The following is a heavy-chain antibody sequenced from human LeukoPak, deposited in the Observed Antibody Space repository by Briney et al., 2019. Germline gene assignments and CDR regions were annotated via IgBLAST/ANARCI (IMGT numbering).Heavy chain of an antibody. CDR2: INPNSGGT. Sequence: GASVKVSCEASGYTFTGFYIHWVRQAPGQGLEWMGWINPNSGGTNYAQESESRVTMTRDTSISTAYMELSRLRSDDTAVYYCATLGDSSGYYLRDYWGQGTLVTVSS. CDR3: ATLGDSSGYYLRDY. CDR1: GYTFTGFY. D-gene: IGHD3-22*01. V-gene: IGHV1-2*02. J-gene: IGHJ4*02.